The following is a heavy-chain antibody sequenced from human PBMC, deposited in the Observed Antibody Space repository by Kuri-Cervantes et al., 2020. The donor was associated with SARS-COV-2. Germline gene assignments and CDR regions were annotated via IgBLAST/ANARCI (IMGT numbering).Heavy chain of an antibody. V-gene: IGHV4-4*07. Sequence: SQTLSLTCDVSGGSINGYHWSWIRQVAGKGLEWIGRISTKPTTDYNSSLKSRVTMSLETSRNQFSLRLTSVTAADAALYYCARGQWLGLYFDYWGRGILVTVSS. CDR3: ARGQWLGLYFDY. CDR2: ISTKPTT. CDR1: GGSINGYH. D-gene: IGHD6-19*01. J-gene: IGHJ4*02.